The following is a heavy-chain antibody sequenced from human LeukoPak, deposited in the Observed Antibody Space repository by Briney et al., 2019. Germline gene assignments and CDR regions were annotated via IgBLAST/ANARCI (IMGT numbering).Heavy chain of an antibody. CDR3: ARSVPTYNWNYEFYFDY. J-gene: IGHJ4*02. Sequence: SGGSRRLSCAASGFTFNNYVMSWVRRAPGKGLEWVSAISGDGTTTYYADSVKGRFTISRDNSKNTLYLQMNSLRAEDTAVYYCARSVPTYNWNYEFYFDYWGQGTLVTVSS. CDR1: GFTFNNYV. V-gene: IGHV3-23*01. CDR2: ISGDGTTT. D-gene: IGHD1-7*01.